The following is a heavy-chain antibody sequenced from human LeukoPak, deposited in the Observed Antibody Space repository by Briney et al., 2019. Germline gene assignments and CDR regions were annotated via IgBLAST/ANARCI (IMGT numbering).Heavy chain of an antibody. CDR1: GASISSGDYY. CDR2: IYHSGST. J-gene: IGHJ4*02. V-gene: IGHV4-30-2*01. Sequence: SETLSLTCSVSGASISSGDYYWSWIRQHPGKGLEWIGYIYHSGSTYYNPSLKSRVTISVDRSKNQFSLKLSSVTAADTAVYYCASLNSYGAIDYWGQGTLVTVSS. D-gene: IGHD4-23*01. CDR3: ASLNSYGAIDY.